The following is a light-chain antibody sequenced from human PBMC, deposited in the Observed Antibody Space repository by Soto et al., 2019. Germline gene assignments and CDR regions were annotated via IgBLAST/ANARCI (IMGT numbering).Light chain of an antibody. CDR1: ESISDY. J-gene: IGKJ4*01. V-gene: IGKV1-39*01. Sequence: IQLTQSPSSLSASVGDRVTIVCRASESISDYLNWYQLKSGEAPKVLIYSASTLRGGVPSRFSGTGPGTEFTLTISSLQPEDVATYYCQQTFSHLLSFGGGTTVEIK. CDR2: SAS. CDR3: QQTFSHLLS.